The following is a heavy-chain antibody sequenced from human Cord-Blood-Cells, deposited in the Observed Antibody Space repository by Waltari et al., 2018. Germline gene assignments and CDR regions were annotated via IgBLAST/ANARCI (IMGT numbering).Heavy chain of an antibody. J-gene: IGHJ4*02. CDR2: ISPIFGTA. CDR1: GGTFSSYA. V-gene: IGHV1-69*01. CDR3: ARVFPYCSGGSCFDY. D-gene: IGHD2-15*01. Sequence: QVQLVQSGAEVKKPGSSVKVSCKASGGTFSSYAISWVRPAPGQGLEWMGGISPIFGTANYAQKFQGRVTITADESTSTAYMELSSLRSEDTAVYYCARVFPYCSGGSCFDYWGQGTLVTVSS.